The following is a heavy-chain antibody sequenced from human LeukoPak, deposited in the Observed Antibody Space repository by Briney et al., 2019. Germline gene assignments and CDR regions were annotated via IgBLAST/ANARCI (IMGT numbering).Heavy chain of an antibody. J-gene: IGHJ1*01. CDR2: ASFDGSNK. CDR1: GFTFSTYG. CDR3: TKESRTGAEYFRH. Sequence: PGGSLRLSCAACGFTFSTYGMHWVRQAPGKGLEWVAVASFDGSNKFYADSVKGRFTISRDNSKNTLHLQMNSLRPDDTAVYYCTKESRTGAEYFRHWGQGTLVSVSS. V-gene: IGHV3-30*18.